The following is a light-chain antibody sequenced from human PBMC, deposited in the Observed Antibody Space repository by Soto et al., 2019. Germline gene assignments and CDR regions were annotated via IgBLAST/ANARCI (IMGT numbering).Light chain of an antibody. CDR1: QSVGGSS. V-gene: IGKV3-20*01. Sequence: ETVLTQSPGTLSLSPGERATVSCRASQSVGGSSLAWYQQRPGQAPRLLIYDTSKRATGIPDRFSGSGSGTDFTLTISRLEPEDFGFYYCQQYNSWPWTFGQGTKVDIK. J-gene: IGKJ1*01. CDR3: QQYNSWPWT. CDR2: DTS.